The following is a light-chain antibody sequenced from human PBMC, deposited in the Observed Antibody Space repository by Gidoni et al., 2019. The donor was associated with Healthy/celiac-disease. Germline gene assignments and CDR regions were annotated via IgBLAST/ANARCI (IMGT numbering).Light chain of an antibody. CDR1: QSISSW. J-gene: IGKJ1*01. V-gene: IGKV1-5*03. CDR3: QQYNSYPWT. CDR2: KAS. Sequence: DIQMTQSPSTLSASVGDRVTITCRASQSISSWLAWYQQKPGKAPKLLIYKASSLESGVPSIRFSGSGSGTEFTLTISSLQPDDFATYYCQQYNSYPWTFGQGTKVEIK.